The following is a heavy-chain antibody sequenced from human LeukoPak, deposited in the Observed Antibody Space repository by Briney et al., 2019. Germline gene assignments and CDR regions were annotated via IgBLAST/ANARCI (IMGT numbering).Heavy chain of an antibody. CDR2: VYYSGST. D-gene: IGHD5-18*01. CDR3: ARGFVQLWSPFDY. CDR1: GGSISSGGYY. V-gene: IGHV4-31*03. J-gene: IGHJ4*02. Sequence: SETLSLTCTVSGGSISSGGYYWSWIRQHPGQGLERIGSVYYSGSTYYNPSLKGRVTISVDTSKNQFSLKLSSVTAADTAVYYCARGFVQLWSPFDYWGQGTLVTVSS.